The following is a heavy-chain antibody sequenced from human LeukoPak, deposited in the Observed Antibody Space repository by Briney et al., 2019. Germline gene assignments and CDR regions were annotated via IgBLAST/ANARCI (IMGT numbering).Heavy chain of an antibody. Sequence: GGPLRLFCAACGLTVSSNYMTWVRQGPGKGLEWVSVIYSSGITYYADSVKGRFTISRDNSKNTLYIQMNSLRAEDTAVYYCARERDYSGWQFDYWGQGTLVTVSS. V-gene: IGHV3-53*01. CDR2: IYSSGIT. J-gene: IGHJ4*02. CDR1: GLTVSSNY. CDR3: ARERDYSGWQFDY. D-gene: IGHD6-19*01.